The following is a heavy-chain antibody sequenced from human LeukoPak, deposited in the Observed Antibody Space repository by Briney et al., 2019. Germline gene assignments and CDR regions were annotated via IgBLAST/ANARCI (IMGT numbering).Heavy chain of an antibody. CDR3: ASTGIVGATFDY. D-gene: IGHD1-26*01. V-gene: IGHV4-4*02. CDR1: GGSISSNNW. CDR2: IYHTGST. Sequence: SGTLSLTCAVSGGSISSNNWWSWVRQPPGKGLEWIGEIYHTGSTNYNPSLRSRVTISVDKSKNQFSLKLNSVTAADTAVYYCASTGIVGATFDYWGQGTLVTVSS. J-gene: IGHJ4*02.